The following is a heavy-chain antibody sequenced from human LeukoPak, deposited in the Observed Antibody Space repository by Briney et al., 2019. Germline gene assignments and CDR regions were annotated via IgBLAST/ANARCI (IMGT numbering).Heavy chain of an antibody. D-gene: IGHD2-21*01. CDR1: GYTFTSYD. V-gene: IGHV1-8*01. CDR2: MNPNSGST. Sequence: ASVKVSCEASGYTFTSYDINWVRQATGQGLEWMGWMNPNSGSTGYAQKFQGRVTMTRNTSISTAYMELSSLRSEDTALYYCARAAWVSTSSKYYFDNWGQGTLVTVSS. J-gene: IGHJ4*02. CDR3: ARAAWVSTSSKYYFDN.